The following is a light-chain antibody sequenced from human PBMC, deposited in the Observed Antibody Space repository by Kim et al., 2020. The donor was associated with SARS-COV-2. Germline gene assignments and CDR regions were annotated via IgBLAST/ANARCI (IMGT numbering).Light chain of an antibody. CDR1: SSNIGSNY. Sequence: QRVTISCSGSSSNIGSNYVYWYQQLPGTAPKLLIYRNNQRPSGVPDRFSGSKSGTSASLAISGLRSEDETDYYCAAWDDSLSGRLVFGGGTQLT. CDR2: RNN. CDR3: AAWDDSLSGRLV. J-gene: IGLJ2*01. V-gene: IGLV1-47*01.